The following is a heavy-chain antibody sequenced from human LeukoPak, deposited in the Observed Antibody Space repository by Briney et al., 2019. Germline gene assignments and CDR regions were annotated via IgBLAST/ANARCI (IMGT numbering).Heavy chain of an antibody. CDR2: VNPDSGGI. D-gene: IGHD3-22*01. CDR1: GYTFTDNY. V-gene: IGHV1-2*05. Sequence: DSVQVSCKASGYTFTDNYIHWVRQAPGQGLEWMGRVNPDSGGINYAQKFQGRVTMTRDTSINTAFVELRRLRSDDTGTYYCARAQNYHDRSGYSDDTFDVWGHGTMITVSS. CDR3: ARAQNYHDRSGYSDDTFDV. J-gene: IGHJ3*01.